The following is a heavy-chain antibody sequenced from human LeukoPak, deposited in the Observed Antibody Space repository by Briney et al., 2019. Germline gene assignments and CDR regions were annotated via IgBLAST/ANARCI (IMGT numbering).Heavy chain of an antibody. CDR2: ISAYNGNT. J-gene: IGHJ5*02. D-gene: IGHD1-1*01. Sequence: ASVKVSCKASGYTFTSYGISWVRQAPRQGLEWMGWISAYNGNTNYAQKLQGRVTMTTDTSTSTAYMELRSLRSDDTAVYYCARVEQLERRGWFDPWGQGTLVTVSS. CDR3: ARVEQLERRGWFDP. V-gene: IGHV1-18*01. CDR1: GYTFTSYG.